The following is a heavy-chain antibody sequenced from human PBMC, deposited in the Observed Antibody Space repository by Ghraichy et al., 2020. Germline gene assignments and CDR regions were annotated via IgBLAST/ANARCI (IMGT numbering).Heavy chain of an antibody. CDR2: FGLST. CDR1: GFTFSAYA. V-gene: IGHV3-23*01. D-gene: IGHD3-22*01. J-gene: IGHJ4*02. Sequence: GGSLRLSCAASGFTFSAYAMSWVRQTPGRGLEWVSTFGLSTSYADSVKGRFTISRDNSRNTLYLQMNSLRAEDTAIYYCAKDFSCDDRSGYCPFDFRGQGTLVTVSS. CDR3: AKDFSCDDRSGYCPFDF.